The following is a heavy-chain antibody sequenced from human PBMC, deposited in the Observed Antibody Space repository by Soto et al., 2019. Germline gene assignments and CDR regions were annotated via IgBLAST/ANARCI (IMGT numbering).Heavy chain of an antibody. Sequence: ASVKVSCKASGYTFTSYGISWVRQAPGQGLEWMGWISGYNGNTNYEQKLQGRVTMTTDTSTSTAYMELRSLRSDDTAVYYCARDPRIWDLWSGYSWFDPWGQGTLVTVSS. V-gene: IGHV1-18*01. J-gene: IGHJ5*02. CDR2: ISGYNGNT. CDR3: ARDPRIWDLWSGYSWFDP. D-gene: IGHD3-3*01. CDR1: GYTFTSYG.